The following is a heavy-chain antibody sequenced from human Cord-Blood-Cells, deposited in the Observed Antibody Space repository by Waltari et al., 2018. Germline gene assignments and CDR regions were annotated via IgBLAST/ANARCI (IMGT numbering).Heavy chain of an antibody. D-gene: IGHD3-22*01. V-gene: IGHV4-39*01. CDR3: ARHNRWMVTMIVDAFDI. Sequence: QLQLQESGPGLVKPSETLSLTCTVSGGSISSSCYYWGWIRPPPGKGLEWIGSIYYSGITYYNPALKSRVTISVDTSKNQFSLKLSSVTAADTAVYYCARHNRWMVTMIVDAFDIWRQGTMVTVSS. CDR2: IYYSGIT. J-gene: IGHJ3*02. CDR1: GGSISSSCYY.